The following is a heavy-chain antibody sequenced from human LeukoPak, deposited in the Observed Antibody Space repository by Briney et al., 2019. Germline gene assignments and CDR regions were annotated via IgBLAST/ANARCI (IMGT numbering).Heavy chain of an antibody. D-gene: IGHD6-19*01. J-gene: IGHJ4*02. CDR2: VYFDGST. CDR1: GCSISITSYY. V-gene: IGHV4-39*01. CDR3: ARHSVSGADDY. Sequence: SETLSLTCTVSGCSISITSYYWAWIRQPPGKGLEWIASVYFDGSTYYTPSLKSRLTISVDTSRNQFSLKVSSVTAADTAVYYCARHSVSGADDYWGQGTLVTVSS.